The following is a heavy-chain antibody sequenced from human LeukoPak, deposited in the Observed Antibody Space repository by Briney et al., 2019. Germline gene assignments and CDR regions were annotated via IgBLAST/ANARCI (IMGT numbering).Heavy chain of an antibody. CDR2: IRYDGSNK. Sequence: GGSLRLSCAASGFTFSSYGMHWVRQAPGKGLEWVAFIRYDGSNKYYADSVKARFTPSRDNFKNTMYLQMNTLRAEDTAVYYCATGYSSGWYGRLDYWGQGTLVTVSS. CDR3: ATGYSSGWYGRLDY. CDR1: GFTFSSYG. J-gene: IGHJ4*02. V-gene: IGHV3-30*02. D-gene: IGHD6-19*01.